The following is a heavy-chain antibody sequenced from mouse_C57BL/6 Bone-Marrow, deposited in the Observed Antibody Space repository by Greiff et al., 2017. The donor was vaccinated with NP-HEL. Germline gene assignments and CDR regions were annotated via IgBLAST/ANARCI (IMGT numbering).Heavy chain of an antibody. CDR2: IYPRSGNT. V-gene: IGHV1-81*01. CDR3: ARGIYGNCLFAY. CDR1: GYTFTSYG. D-gene: IGHD2-1*01. J-gene: IGHJ3*01. Sequence: VKLMESGAELARPGASVKLSCKASGYTFTSYGISWVKQRTGQGLEWIGEIYPRSGNTYYNEKFKGKATLTADKSSSTAYMELRSLTSEDSAVYFCARGIYGNCLFAYWGQGTLVTVSA.